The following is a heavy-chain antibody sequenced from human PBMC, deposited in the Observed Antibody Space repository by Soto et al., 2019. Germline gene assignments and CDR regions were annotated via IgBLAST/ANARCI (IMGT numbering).Heavy chain of an antibody. V-gene: IGHV3-48*03. Sequence: GGSLSPSCAASGFTFSSYEMNWVRQAPGKGLGWVSYISSSGSTIYYADSVKGRFTISRDNAKNSLYLQMNSLRAEDTAVYYCARDPRYYDIVTGYYIAYYFDYWGQGTLVTVPQ. J-gene: IGHJ4*02. CDR2: ISSSGSTI. CDR1: GFTFSSYE. D-gene: IGHD3-9*01. CDR3: ARDPRYYDIVTGYYIAYYFDY.